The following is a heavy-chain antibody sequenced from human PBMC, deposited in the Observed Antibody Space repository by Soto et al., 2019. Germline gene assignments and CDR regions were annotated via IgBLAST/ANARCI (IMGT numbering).Heavy chain of an antibody. CDR3: ARLHYGSGSYYRAYYYYGMDV. CDR1: GGSISSYH. V-gene: IGHV4-59*08. Sequence: SETLSLTCTVSGGSISSYHWSWIRQPPGKGLEWIGYIYYSGSTNYNPSLKSRVTISVDTSKNQFSLKLSSVTAADTAVYYCARLHYGSGSYYRAYYYYGMDVWGQGTTVTVSS. J-gene: IGHJ6*02. CDR2: IYYSGST. D-gene: IGHD3-10*01.